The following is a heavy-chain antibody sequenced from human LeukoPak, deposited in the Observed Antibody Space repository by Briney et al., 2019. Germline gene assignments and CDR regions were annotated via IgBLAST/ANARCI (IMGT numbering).Heavy chain of an antibody. CDR1: GGSISSSSYY. J-gene: IGHJ4*02. Sequence: SETLSLTCTVSGGSISSSSYYWGWIRQPPGKGLEWIGSIYYSGSTYYNPSLKSRVTISVDTSKNQFSLKLSSVTAADTAVYYCAREVAGTPWIDNWGQGTLVTVSS. CDR3: AREVAGTPWIDN. CDR2: IYYSGST. V-gene: IGHV4-39*02. D-gene: IGHD6-19*01.